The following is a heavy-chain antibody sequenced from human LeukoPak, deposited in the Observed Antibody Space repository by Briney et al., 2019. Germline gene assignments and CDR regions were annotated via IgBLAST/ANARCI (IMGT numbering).Heavy chain of an antibody. CDR1: GYTFTAYY. CDR3: ARGPTLGLDI. V-gene: IGHV1-2*02. J-gene: IGHJ3*02. Sequence: ASVKVSCRASGYTFTAYYIHWVRQAPGQGLEWMGWINPNSGDTTLPQRFQGRVTMTRDTSIITAYMELSSLTSDDTAMYYCARGPTLGLDIWGQGTMVTVSS. CDR2: INPNSGDT.